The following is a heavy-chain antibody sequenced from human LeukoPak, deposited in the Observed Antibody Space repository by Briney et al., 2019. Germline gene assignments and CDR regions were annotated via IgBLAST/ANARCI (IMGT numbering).Heavy chain of an antibody. CDR3: ARSTVPYYFDY. V-gene: IGHV4-31*03. D-gene: IGHD4-17*01. CDR2: IYYSGNT. Sequence: SETLSLTCTVSGGSISSGGYYWSWIRQRPGKDLEWIGYIYYSGNTYYNPSLKSRVTISVDTSENQFSLKLNSVTAADTAVYYCARSTVPYYFDYWGQGTPVTVSS. CDR1: GGSISSGGYY. J-gene: IGHJ4*01.